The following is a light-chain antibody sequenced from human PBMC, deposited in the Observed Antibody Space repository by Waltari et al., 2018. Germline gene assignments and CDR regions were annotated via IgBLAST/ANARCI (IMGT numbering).Light chain of an antibody. CDR3: QHYDTSPSIT. Sequence: EIVLPSSPGTLFLSPGERLTPPCRASQSVSSTYLAWYQHKPGQAPRVLIYAASSRAPGIPDRFSGSGSGTDFTLTISRLEPEDFAVYYCQHYDTSPSITFGQGTRLEI. CDR2: AAS. V-gene: IGKV3-20*01. CDR1: QSVSSTY. J-gene: IGKJ5*01.